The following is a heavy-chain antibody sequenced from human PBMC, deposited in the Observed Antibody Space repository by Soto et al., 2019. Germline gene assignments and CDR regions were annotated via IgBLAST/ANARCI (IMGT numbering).Heavy chain of an antibody. V-gene: IGHV4-34*01. J-gene: IGHJ6*02. CDR3: ARLAMVRGVLLYYYYGMDV. D-gene: IGHD3-10*01. CDR1: GGSFSGYY. CDR2: INHSGST. Sequence: SETLSLTCAVYGGSFSGYYWSWIRQPPGKGLEWIGEINHSGSTNYNPSLKSRVTISVDTSKNQFSLKLSSVTAADTAVYYCARLAMVRGVLLYYYYGMDVCGQGPTVTVSS.